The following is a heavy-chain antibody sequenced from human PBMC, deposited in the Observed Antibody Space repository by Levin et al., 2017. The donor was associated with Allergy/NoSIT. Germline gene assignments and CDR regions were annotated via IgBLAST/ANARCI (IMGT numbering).Heavy chain of an antibody. CDR2: IYSGGGT. CDR3: GRDGPGGGH. Sequence: PGGSLRLSCTASGVTVFNNYFMWVRQAPGKGLEWVSHIYSGGGTNYADSVKGRFSVSRDNSKNTVYLQMNSLRADDTAVYYCGRDGPGGGHWGPGTQVTVSS. J-gene: IGHJ4*02. D-gene: IGHD3-10*01. CDR1: GVTVFNNY. V-gene: IGHV3-66*01.